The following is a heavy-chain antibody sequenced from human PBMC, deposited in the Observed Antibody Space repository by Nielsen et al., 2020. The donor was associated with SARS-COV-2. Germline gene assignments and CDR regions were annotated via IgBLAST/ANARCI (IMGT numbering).Heavy chain of an antibody. CDR3: ARDLGYDFWSGYSASFDY. V-gene: IGHV3-7*01. D-gene: IGHD3-3*01. CDR2: IKQDGSEK. J-gene: IGHJ4*02. Sequence: WIRQPSGKGLEWVANIKQDGSEKYYVDSVKGRFTISRDNAKNSLYLQMNSLRAEDTAVYYCARDLGYDFWSGYSASFDYWGQGTLVTVSS.